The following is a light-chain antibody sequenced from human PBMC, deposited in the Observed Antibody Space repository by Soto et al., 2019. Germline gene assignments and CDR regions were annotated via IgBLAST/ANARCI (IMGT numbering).Light chain of an antibody. CDR1: NNDVATYNY. V-gene: IGLV2-11*01. CDR3: CSYAGSVI. Sequence: QSALTQPRSVSGSPGQSVTISCTGSNNDVATYNYVTWYQQHPGKAPKLMIYDVSKRPSGVPDRFSGSKSGNTASLTISGLQAEDEADYYCCSYAGSVIFGGGTKLTVL. CDR2: DVS. J-gene: IGLJ2*01.